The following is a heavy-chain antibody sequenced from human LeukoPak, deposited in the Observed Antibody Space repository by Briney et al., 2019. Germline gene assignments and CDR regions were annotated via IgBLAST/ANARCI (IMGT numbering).Heavy chain of an antibody. D-gene: IGHD3-10*01. J-gene: IGHJ6*03. V-gene: IGHV3-7*01. CDR2: IKQDGGEK. CDR3: ARTGSGSYYMYYYYMDV. CDR1: GFIFSNYW. Sequence: GGSLRLSCAASGFIFSNYWMTWVRHAPGKGLEWVATIKQDGGEKYYVDSVKGRFTISRDNAKNSLYLQMNSLRAEDTAVYYCARTGSGSYYMYYYYMDVWGKGTTVTISS.